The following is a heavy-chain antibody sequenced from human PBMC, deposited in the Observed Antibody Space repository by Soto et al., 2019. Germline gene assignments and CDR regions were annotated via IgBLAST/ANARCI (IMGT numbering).Heavy chain of an antibody. J-gene: IGHJ4*02. CDR3: AKDGGSVCSGGTCYFQAPDY. Sequence: GGSLRLSCAASGFTFSSYAMSWVRQAPGKGLEWVSGIDGSGRNTYYADSVKGRFTISRDNSKNTLSVQMNGLRVEDTALYYCAKDGGSVCSGGTCYFQAPDYWGQGTLVTASS. CDR2: IDGSGRNT. CDR1: GFTFSSYA. D-gene: IGHD2-15*01. V-gene: IGHV3-23*01.